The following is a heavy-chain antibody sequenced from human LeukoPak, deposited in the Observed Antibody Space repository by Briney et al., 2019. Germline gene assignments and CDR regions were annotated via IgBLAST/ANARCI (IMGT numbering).Heavy chain of an antibody. Sequence: PSQTLSLTCAVSGGSISSGGYSWSWIRQPPGKGLEWIGYIYHSGSTYYNPSLKSRVTISVDRSKNQFSLKLSSVTAADTAVYYCASSYYYDSSGYAEIFDYWGQGTLVTVSS. CDR1: GGSISSGGYS. J-gene: IGHJ4*02. CDR3: ASSYYYDSSGYAEIFDY. V-gene: IGHV4-30-2*01. CDR2: IYHSGST. D-gene: IGHD3-22*01.